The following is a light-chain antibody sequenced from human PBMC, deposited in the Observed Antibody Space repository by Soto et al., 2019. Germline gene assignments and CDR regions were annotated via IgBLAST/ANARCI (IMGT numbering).Light chain of an antibody. Sequence: DIQMTQSPSSLSASVGDIVIITCRASQSISSYLHWYQQKPGKAPKLLIYAASSLQSGVPSRFSGSGSGTDFTLTISSLQPEDFATYYCQRSFSTPLTFGVGTKVEIK. CDR3: QRSFSTPLT. J-gene: IGKJ4*01. V-gene: IGKV1-39*01. CDR1: QSISSY. CDR2: AAS.